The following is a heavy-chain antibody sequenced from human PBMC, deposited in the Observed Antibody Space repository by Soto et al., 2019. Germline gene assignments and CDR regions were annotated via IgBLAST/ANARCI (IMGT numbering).Heavy chain of an antibody. CDR1: GGTFSSYA. V-gene: IGHV1-69*13. J-gene: IGHJ4*02. Sequence: ASVKVSCKASGGTFSSYAISWVRQAPGQGLEWMGGIIPIFGTANYAQKFQGRVTITADESTSTAYIELSSLRSENTAVFYCARDAAAGTHHFFDYWGQGTLVTVSS. CDR2: IIPIFGTA. D-gene: IGHD6-13*01. CDR3: ARDAAAGTHHFFDY.